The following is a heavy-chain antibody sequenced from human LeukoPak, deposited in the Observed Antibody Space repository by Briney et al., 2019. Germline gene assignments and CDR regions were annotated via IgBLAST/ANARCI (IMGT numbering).Heavy chain of an antibody. Sequence: SETLSLTCTVSGGSISSSYYYWGWIRQPPGKGLEWIGSIYYSGSTNYNPSLTSRVTISVDKSKNQFSLKLSSVTAADTAVYYCARDGGRDWGQGTLVTVSS. J-gene: IGHJ1*01. CDR3: ARDGGRD. CDR1: GGSISSSYYY. CDR2: IYYSGST. V-gene: IGHV4-39*07.